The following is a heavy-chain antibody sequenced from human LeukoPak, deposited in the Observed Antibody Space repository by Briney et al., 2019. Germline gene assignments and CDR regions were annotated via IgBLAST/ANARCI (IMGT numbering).Heavy chain of an antibody. CDR2: ISYDGSKK. Sequence: GGSLRLSCAASGFTFSSFGMHWVRQAPGKGLEWVTVISYDGSKKYYADSVKGRFTISRDNSKNTLYLQMNSLRAEDTAVYYCARVGCSSGCSSDYWGQGTLVTVSS. J-gene: IGHJ4*02. CDR3: ARVGCSSGCSSDY. CDR1: GFTFSSFG. V-gene: IGHV3-30*03. D-gene: IGHD6-25*01.